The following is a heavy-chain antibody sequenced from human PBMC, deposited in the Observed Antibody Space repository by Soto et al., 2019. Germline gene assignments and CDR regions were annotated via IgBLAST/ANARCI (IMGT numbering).Heavy chain of an antibody. CDR2: IYDSVST. D-gene: IGHD3-10*01. CDR3: ARKQAGYFYGIDY. J-gene: IGHJ4*02. Sequence: QVQLQESGPGLVKPSQTLSLTCTVSGGSITSGGYYWSWIRQHPGKGLEWLGYIYDSVSTFYNPSLKSRITLSVDTSKNQFSLKLSSVTVADTAVYFCARKQAGYFYGIDYWGQGTLVTVSS. CDR1: GGSITSGGYY. V-gene: IGHV4-31*03.